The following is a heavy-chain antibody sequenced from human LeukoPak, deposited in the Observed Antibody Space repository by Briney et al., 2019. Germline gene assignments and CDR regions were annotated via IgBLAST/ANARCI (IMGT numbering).Heavy chain of an antibody. CDR3: TRRGGGHEFDH. V-gene: IGHV3-30-3*01. J-gene: IGHJ4*02. D-gene: IGHD3-10*01. CDR1: GFAFSTYA. Sequence: GGSLRLSCAASGFAFSTYAMHWVRQAPGKGLEWVTVISFDGNTIHYADSVKGRFTISRDNSKNTLYLQMNGLRIEDTAMYYCTRRGGGHEFDHWGQGTLVTVSS. CDR2: ISFDGNTI.